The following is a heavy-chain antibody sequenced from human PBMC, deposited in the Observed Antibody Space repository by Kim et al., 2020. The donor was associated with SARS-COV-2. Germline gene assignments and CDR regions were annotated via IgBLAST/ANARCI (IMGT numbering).Heavy chain of an antibody. CDR1: GGSFSGYY. D-gene: IGHD6-19*01. CDR3: ARFVAVAGDYYYYGMDV. J-gene: IGHJ6*02. CDR2: INHSGST. Sequence: SETLSLTCAVYGGSFSGYYWSWIRQPPGKGLEWIGEINHSGSTNYNPSLKSRVTISVDTSKNQFSLKLSSVTAADTAVYYCARFVAVAGDYYYYGMDVWGQGTTVTVSS. V-gene: IGHV4-34*01.